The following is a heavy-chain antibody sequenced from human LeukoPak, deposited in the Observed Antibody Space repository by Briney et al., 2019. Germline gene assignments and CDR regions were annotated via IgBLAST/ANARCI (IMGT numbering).Heavy chain of an antibody. CDR1: GYTFTGYY. D-gene: IGHD5-12*01. J-gene: IGHJ5*02. V-gene: IGHV1-3*01. CDR2: INAGNGNT. CDR3: ARDLDSGYPNWFDP. Sequence: ASLKVSCKASGYTFTGYYIHWVRQAPGQRLEWMGWINAGNGNTKYSQKFQGRVTITRDTSASTAYMELSSLRSEDTAVYYCARDLDSGYPNWFDPWGQGTLVTVSS.